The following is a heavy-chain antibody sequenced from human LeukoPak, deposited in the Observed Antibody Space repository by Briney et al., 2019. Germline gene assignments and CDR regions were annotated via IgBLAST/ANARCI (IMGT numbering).Heavy chain of an antibody. D-gene: IGHD5-12*01. CDR1: GYTFTGYY. J-gene: IGHJ6*03. Sequence: ASVKVSCKASGYTFTGYYMHWVRQAPGKGLEWMGGFDPEDGETIYAQKFQGRVTMTEDTSTDTAYMELSSLRSEDTAVYYCATLATSGYYYYYMDVWGKGTTVTVSS. CDR3: ATLATSGYYYYYMDV. V-gene: IGHV1-24*01. CDR2: FDPEDGET.